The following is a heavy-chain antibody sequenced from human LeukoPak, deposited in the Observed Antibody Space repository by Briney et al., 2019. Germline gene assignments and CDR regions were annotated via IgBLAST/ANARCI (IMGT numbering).Heavy chain of an antibody. D-gene: IGHD6-6*01. Sequence: NPSEALSLTCTVSGGSISSSSYYWGWIRQPPGKGLEWIGSIYYRGSTYYNPSLKSRVTISVDTSKNQFSLKLSSVTAADTAVYYCARSLSWAGRHRNFDYWGQGTLVTVSS. J-gene: IGHJ4*02. CDR1: GGSISSSSYY. V-gene: IGHV4-39*07. CDR3: ARSLSWAGRHRNFDY. CDR2: IYYRGST.